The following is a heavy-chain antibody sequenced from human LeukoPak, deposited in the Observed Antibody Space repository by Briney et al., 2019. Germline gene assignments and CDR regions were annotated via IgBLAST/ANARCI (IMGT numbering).Heavy chain of an antibody. J-gene: IGHJ4*02. D-gene: IGHD4-17*01. CDR1: GGSISGYY. V-gene: IGHV4-4*07. CDR2: IYTNGST. Sequence: PSEPLSLTCTVSGGSISGYYWRWIRQPPGQGLGWIGRIYTNGSTNYNPSLKRRVTMPLDTSKHQCSLKLSSVTAADTAVYYCARDYGDYSSGYWGQGTLVSVSS. CDR3: ARDYGDYSSGY.